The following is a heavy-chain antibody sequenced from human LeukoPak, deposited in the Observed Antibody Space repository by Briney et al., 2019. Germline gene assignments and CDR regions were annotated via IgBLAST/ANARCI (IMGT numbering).Heavy chain of an antibody. J-gene: IGHJ1*01. D-gene: IGHD4-17*01. V-gene: IGHV3-21*06. CDR3: ARDMTTATTCYLQH. Sequence: GGSLRLSCAASGFTFSDYSMNWVRQAPGKGLSGVQSISSRSTYRYYADSVKGRFTISRDNAKNSLCLQMNSLRAEDTAVYYCARDMTTATTCYLQHWGQGTLVTVSS. CDR1: GFTFSDYS. CDR2: ISSRSTYR.